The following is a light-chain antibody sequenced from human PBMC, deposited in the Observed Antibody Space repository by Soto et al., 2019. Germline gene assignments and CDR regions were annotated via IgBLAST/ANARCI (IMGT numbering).Light chain of an antibody. CDR3: QHFSSYPLT. CDR2: YAS. CDR1: QTVRNNY. J-gene: IGKJ4*01. V-gene: IGKV3-20*01. Sequence: EIVMTQSPAPLSVSPGERAILSCRASQTVRNNYLAWYQQKPGQAPRLLIYYASSRATGIPYRFSGGGSGTDFTLTIRGLEPEDFAGYYSQHFSSYPLTFRGRAKVDIK.